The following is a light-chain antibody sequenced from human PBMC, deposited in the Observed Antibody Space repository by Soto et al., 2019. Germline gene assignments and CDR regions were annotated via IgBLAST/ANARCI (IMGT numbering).Light chain of an antibody. CDR3: SSYTSSSTLVV. CDR1: SSDVGGYNY. J-gene: IGLJ2*01. V-gene: IGLV2-14*01. Sequence: QSALTQPASVSGSPGQSITISCTGTSSDVGGYNYVSWYQQHPGKAPKLMIYDVSNRRSGVSNHFSGSKSGNTASLTISGLLAEDEADYYCSSYTSSSTLVVFGGGTKLTVL. CDR2: DVS.